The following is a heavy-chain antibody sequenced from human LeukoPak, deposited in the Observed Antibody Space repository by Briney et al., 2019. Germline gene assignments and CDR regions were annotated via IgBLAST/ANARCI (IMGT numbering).Heavy chain of an antibody. D-gene: IGHD3-16*01. CDR3: ARDLTLY. CDR1: GLLFSNFG. J-gene: IGHJ4*02. CDR2: ISSSSSTI. Sequence: GESLRLSCAVSGLLFSNFGFHWVRQSPGKGLEWVSYISSSSSTIYYADSVKGRFTISRDNAKNSLYLQMNSLRAEDTAVYYCARDLTLYWGQGTLVAVSS. V-gene: IGHV3-48*01.